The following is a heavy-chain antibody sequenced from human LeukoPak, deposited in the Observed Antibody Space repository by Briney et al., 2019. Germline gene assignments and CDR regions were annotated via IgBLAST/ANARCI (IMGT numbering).Heavy chain of an antibody. V-gene: IGHV4-59*01. CDR3: ASSSGGTFDY. CDR2: ISYSGST. CDR1: GASISSYY. D-gene: IGHD2-15*01. Sequence: PSETLSLTCIVSGASISSYYWSWIRQPPGKGLEWIGYISYSGSTSQNPSLKSRVTMSVDMSKNLFSLNLYSVTAADTAEYYCASSSGGTFDYWGQGTLVTVSS. J-gene: IGHJ4*02.